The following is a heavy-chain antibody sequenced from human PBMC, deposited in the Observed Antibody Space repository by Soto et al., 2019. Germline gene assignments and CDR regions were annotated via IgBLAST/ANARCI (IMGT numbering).Heavy chain of an antibody. CDR3: ARGGIEATPEIDH. CDR2: ISWNGGRT. CDR1: GFNFGDYG. J-gene: IGHJ4*02. D-gene: IGHD5-12*01. Sequence: EVQLVESGGGVVRPGGSLRLACAASGFNFGDYGMSWVRQAPGKGLEWVSAISWNGGRTGYADAVKGRFTISRDNAKDSLYLQMNSLRAEDTASYYCARGGIEATPEIDHWGQGTLVTVSS. V-gene: IGHV3-20*04.